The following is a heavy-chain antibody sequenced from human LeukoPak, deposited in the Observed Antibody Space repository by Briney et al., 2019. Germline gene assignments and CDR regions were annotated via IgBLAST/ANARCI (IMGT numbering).Heavy chain of an antibody. CDR2: IWYDGSNK. J-gene: IGHJ4*02. D-gene: IGHD6-19*01. Sequence: GGSLRLSCAASGFTFSSYAMHWVRQAPGKGLEWVAVIWYDGSNKYYADSVKGRFTISRDNSKNTLYLQMNSLRAEDTAVYYCARGSRLSSGWPYLDYWGQGTLVTVSS. CDR1: GFTFSSYA. V-gene: IGHV3-33*08. CDR3: ARGSRLSSGWPYLDY.